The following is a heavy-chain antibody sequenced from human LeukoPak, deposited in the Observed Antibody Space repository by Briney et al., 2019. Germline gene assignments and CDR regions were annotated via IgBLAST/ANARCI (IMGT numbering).Heavy chain of an antibody. Sequence: GGSLRLSCAASGFTFSSYGMHWVRQAPGKGLEWVAVISYDGSNKYYADSVKGRFTISRDNSKNTLYLQMNSLRVEDTALYYCARDMSSGYFYFDYWGQGTLVTVSS. CDR1: GFTFSSYG. J-gene: IGHJ4*02. D-gene: IGHD3-22*01. V-gene: IGHV3-30*03. CDR2: ISYDGSNK. CDR3: ARDMSSGYFYFDY.